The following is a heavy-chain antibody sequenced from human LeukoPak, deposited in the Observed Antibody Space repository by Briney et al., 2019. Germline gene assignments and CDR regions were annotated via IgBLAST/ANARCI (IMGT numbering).Heavy chain of an antibody. CDR2: INPNSGAA. D-gene: IGHD2-21*02. V-gene: IGHV1-2*04. J-gene: IGHJ3*02. Sequence: ASVKVSCKASGYTFTGYYIHWVRQAPGQGLEWMAWINPNSGAANYAQKFQGWVTVTRDTSISTAYMELSRVTSDDTAVYYCARPDWTEAYCGGDCYPGAFDIWGQGTMVTVSS. CDR3: ARPDWTEAYCGGDCYPGAFDI. CDR1: GYTFTGYY.